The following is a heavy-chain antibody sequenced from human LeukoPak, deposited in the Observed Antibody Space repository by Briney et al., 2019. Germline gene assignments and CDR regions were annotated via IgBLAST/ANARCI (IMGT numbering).Heavy chain of an antibody. D-gene: IGHD3-10*01. CDR2: ISSSSSYT. J-gene: IGHJ4*02. CDR3: ASHPMVRGVFSF. V-gene: IGHV3-11*06. CDR1: GFTFSDYY. Sequence: GGSLRLSCAASGFTFSDYYMSWIRQAPGKRLEWVSYISSSSSYTNYADSVKGRFTISRDNAKNSLYLQMNSLRAEDTAVYYCASHPMVRGVFSFWGQGTLVTVSS.